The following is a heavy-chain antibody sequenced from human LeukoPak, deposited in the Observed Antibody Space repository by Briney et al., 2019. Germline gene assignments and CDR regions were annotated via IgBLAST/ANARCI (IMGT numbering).Heavy chain of an antibody. CDR1: GGSISSRSYY. J-gene: IGHJ3*02. D-gene: IGHD1-26*01. Sequence: SETLSLTCTVSGGSISSRSYYWGWIRQPPGKGLEWIASIYYAGSTYYNPSLKSRVTISVDTSKNQFSLKLSSVTAADTAVYYCARRSGTYHAFDIWGQGTMVTVSS. CDR2: IYYAGST. V-gene: IGHV4-39*01. CDR3: ARRSGTYHAFDI.